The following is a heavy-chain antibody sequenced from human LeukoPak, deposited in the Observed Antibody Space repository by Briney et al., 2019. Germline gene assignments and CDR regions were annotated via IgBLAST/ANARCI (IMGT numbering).Heavy chain of an antibody. V-gene: IGHV3-23*01. Sequence: PGGSLRLSCAASGFTFSSYAMSWVRQAPGKGLEWVSAISGSGGSTYYADSVKGRFTISRDNSKNTLYLQMNSLRAEDTAVYYCAKGHRNYYDSTTDYWGQGTLVTVSS. J-gene: IGHJ4*02. D-gene: IGHD3-22*01. CDR2: ISGSGGST. CDR3: AKGHRNYYDSTTDY. CDR1: GFTFSSYA.